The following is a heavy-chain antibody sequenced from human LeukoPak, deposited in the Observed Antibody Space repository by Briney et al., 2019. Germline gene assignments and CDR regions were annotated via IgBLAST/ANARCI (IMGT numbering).Heavy chain of an antibody. Sequence: GGSLRLSCAASGFTFTTYWMTWVRQAPGKGLEWVANINQDGTEKYYVDSVKRRFTISRDNAKNSLYLQMNSLRAEDTAVYYCARDYMIVEVFDIWGQGTMVTVSS. V-gene: IGHV3-7*03. CDR3: ARDYMIVEVFDI. D-gene: IGHD3-22*01. J-gene: IGHJ3*02. CDR2: INQDGTEK. CDR1: GFTFTTYW.